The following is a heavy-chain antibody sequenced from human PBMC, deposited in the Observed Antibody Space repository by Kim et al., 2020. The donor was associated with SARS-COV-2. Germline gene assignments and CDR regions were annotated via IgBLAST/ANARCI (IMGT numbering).Heavy chain of an antibody. CDR2: MYRPAST. J-gene: IGHJ6*03. Sequence: SETLSLTCSASSVSLSGVGWIRQSPGKGLELVVNMYRPASTYYSPSLTSRVIVSSDTSNNQFSLKLSPLTAADTAVYYCACISSSSYFYLHVWG. CDR3: ACISSSSYFYLHV. V-gene: IGHV4-38-2*01. CDR1: SVSLSGV.